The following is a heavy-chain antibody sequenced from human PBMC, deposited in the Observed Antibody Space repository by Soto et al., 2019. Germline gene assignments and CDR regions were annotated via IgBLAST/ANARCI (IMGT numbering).Heavy chain of an antibody. CDR3: ATVSTRDVYISYYFDW. CDR2: SIPLYSTT. CDR1: GGTFSSHA. J-gene: IGHJ4*02. D-gene: IGHD1-1*01. Sequence: SVKVSCKSSGGTFSSHAFSWVRQAPGQGLEWMGGSIPLYSTTDYAQKFQDRVTITADESTNTAYMELSSLRYEDTAVYYCATVSTRDVYISYYFDWWGQGALVTVSS. V-gene: IGHV1-69*13.